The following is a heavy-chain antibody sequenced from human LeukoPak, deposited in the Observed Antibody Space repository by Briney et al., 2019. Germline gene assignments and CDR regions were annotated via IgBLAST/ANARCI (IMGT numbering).Heavy chain of an antibody. D-gene: IGHD6-13*01. Sequence: PSETLSLTCAVYGGSFSGYYWSWIRQPPGKGLEWIGEINHSGSTNYNPSLKSRVTISVDTSKNQFPLKLSSVTAADTAVYYCARWVYSSSWYNRYFDYWGQGTLVTVSS. CDR2: INHSGST. CDR1: GGSFSGYY. CDR3: ARWVYSSSWYNRYFDY. V-gene: IGHV4-34*01. J-gene: IGHJ4*02.